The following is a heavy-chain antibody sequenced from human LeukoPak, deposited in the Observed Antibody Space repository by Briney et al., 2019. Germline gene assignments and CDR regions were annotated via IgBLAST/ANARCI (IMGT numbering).Heavy chain of an antibody. D-gene: IGHD3-10*01. J-gene: IGHJ5*02. V-gene: IGHV4-59*08. CDR2: IYYSGST. CDR1: GGSISSDY. Sequence: PSETLSLTRTVSGGSISSDYWSWIRQPPGKGLEWIGYIYYSGSTYYNPSLKSRVTISVDTSKNQFSLKLNSVTAADTAVYYCARHYGPWGQGTLVTVSS. CDR3: ARHYGP.